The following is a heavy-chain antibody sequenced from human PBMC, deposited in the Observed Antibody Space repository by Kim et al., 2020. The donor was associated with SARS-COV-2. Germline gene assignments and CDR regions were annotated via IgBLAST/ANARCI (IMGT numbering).Heavy chain of an antibody. V-gene: IGHV3-53*01. Sequence: ADSGKCRCTISRDNSKNTLYLQMNSLGAEDTAVYYCARGSGSGWSYYFDYWGQGTLVTVSS. D-gene: IGHD6-19*01. CDR3: ARGSGSGWSYYFDY. J-gene: IGHJ4*02.